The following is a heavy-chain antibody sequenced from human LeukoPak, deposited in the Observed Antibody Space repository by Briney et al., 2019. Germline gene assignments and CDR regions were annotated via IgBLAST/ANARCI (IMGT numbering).Heavy chain of an antibody. CDR2: IYSGGST. Sequence: PGGSLRLSCAGSGFTFMNYWMSWGRQAPGKGLEWVSVIYSGGSTYYADSVKGRFTISRDNSKNTLYLQMNSLRAEDTAVYYCARSDSSGYYVGIDYWGQGTLVTVSS. CDR1: GFTFMNYW. CDR3: ARSDSSGYYVGIDY. D-gene: IGHD3-22*01. V-gene: IGHV3-66*01. J-gene: IGHJ4*02.